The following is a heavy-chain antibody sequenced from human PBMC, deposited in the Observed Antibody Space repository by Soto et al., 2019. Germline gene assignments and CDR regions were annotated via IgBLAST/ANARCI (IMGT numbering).Heavy chain of an antibody. J-gene: IGHJ6*02. CDR3: ARDPLRGIVLVPAAEYYYYGMDV. CDR2: IIPIFGTA. CDR1: GYTFTSYA. V-gene: IGHV1-69*13. Sequence: SVKVPCKASGYTFTSYAISWVRQAPGPGLEWMGGIIPIFGTANYAQKFQGRVTITADESTSTAYMELSSLRSEDTAVYYCARDPLRGIVLVPAAEYYYYGMDVWGQGTTVTVS. D-gene: IGHD2-2*01.